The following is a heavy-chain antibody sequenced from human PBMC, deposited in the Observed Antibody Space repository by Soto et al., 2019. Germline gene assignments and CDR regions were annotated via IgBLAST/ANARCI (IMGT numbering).Heavy chain of an antibody. D-gene: IGHD6-25*01. J-gene: IGHJ3*02. V-gene: IGHV4-39*01. CDR1: GGSISSSSYY. Sequence: QLQLQESGPGLVKPSETLSLTCTVSGGSISSSSYYWGWIRQPPGKGLEWIGSIYYSGSTYYNPSLKSRVTRSVDTAKKQVSLKLSSVTAADTAVYYCARPGSAAFEIWGQGTMVTVSS. CDR2: IYYSGST. CDR3: ARPGSAAFEI.